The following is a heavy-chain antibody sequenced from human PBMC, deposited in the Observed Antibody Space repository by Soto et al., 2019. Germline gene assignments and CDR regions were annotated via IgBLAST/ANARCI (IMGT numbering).Heavy chain of an antibody. V-gene: IGHV4-30-2*01. D-gene: IGHD2-15*01. Sequence: SETLAPSGAVSGGSIIIGGYSWSWIRQPPGEGLEWIGYIYHSGSTYYNPSLKSRVTISVDRSKNQFSLKLSSVTAEDTAVYYCARSTVLATNLAFDLWGQGALV. J-gene: IGHJ3*01. CDR2: IYHSGST. CDR1: GGSIIIGGYS. CDR3: ARSTVLATNLAFDL.